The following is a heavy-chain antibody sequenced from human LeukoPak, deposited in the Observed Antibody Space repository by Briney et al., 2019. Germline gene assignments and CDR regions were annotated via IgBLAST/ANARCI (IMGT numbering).Heavy chain of an antibody. D-gene: IGHD6-19*01. CDR1: GFKFNSYA. Sequence: GSLRLSCAASGFKFNSYAMSWVRQAPGKGLEWVSTISGSGGSTYYADSLKSRFTISRDNSKNTLYVQMNSLRPEDTAVYYCAKDAYLIAVAGNYFEYWGQGTLVTVSS. CDR2: ISGSGGST. V-gene: IGHV3-23*01. CDR3: AKDAYLIAVAGNYFEY. J-gene: IGHJ4*02.